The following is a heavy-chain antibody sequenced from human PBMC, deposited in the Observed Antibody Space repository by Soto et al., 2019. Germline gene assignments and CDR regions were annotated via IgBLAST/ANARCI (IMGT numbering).Heavy chain of an antibody. CDR2: TRTQDNSDTT. CDR1: GFTFSDHY. D-gene: IGHD2-15*01. Sequence: SLRLSCAASGFTFSDHYMDWVRQPPGKGLEWVGRTRTQDNSDTTEYAASVKGRFTISRDDSKNSLYLQMNSLKTEDTAVYSCARVVGGSTTKYNWFEPWGQGTMVTVSS. V-gene: IGHV3-72*01. CDR3: ARVVGGSTTKYNWFEP. J-gene: IGHJ5*02.